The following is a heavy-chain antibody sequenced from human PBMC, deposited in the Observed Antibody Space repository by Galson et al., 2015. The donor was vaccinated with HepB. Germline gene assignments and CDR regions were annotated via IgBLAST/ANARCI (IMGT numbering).Heavy chain of an antibody. Sequence: SVKVSCKASGYTFTGYHVHWVRQAPGQGLEWMGWINPNSGGTNYAQKFQGWVTMTRDTSISTAYMELSRLRSDDTAVYYCARASIAAAGPPDYWGQGTLVTVSS. CDR3: ARASIAAAGPPDY. CDR2: INPNSGGT. J-gene: IGHJ4*02. CDR1: GYTFTGYH. V-gene: IGHV1-2*04. D-gene: IGHD6-13*01.